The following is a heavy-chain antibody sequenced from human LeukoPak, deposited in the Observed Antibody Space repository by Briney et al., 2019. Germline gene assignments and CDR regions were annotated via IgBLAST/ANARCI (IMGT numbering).Heavy chain of an antibody. D-gene: IGHD3-22*01. CDR2: ISSSGSTI. CDR1: GFTFSNAW. V-gene: IGHV3-11*04. J-gene: IGHJ4*02. Sequence: GGSLRPSCAASGFTFSNAWMSWVRQAPGKGLEWVSYISSSGSTIYYADSVKGRFTISRDNAKNSLYLQMNSLRAEDTAVYYCARETYYYDSSGYPDYWGQATLVTVSS. CDR3: ARETYYYDSSGYPDY.